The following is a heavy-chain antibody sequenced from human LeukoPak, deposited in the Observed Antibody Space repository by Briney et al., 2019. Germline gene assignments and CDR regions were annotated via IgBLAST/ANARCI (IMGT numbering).Heavy chain of an antibody. CDR2: ISSSSTYT. J-gene: IGHJ4*02. Sequence: GWSLTLSCPASGFIFSDYYMSWIRQAPGKGMEWVSYISSSSTYTNYADAVKGRFTISRDNAKNPLYLQMNSLRADDTAVYYCARAFGPDDDTSFDYWGQGTLVTVSS. D-gene: IGHD3-16*01. V-gene: IGHV3-11*05. CDR3: ARAFGPDDDTSFDY. CDR1: GFIFSDYY.